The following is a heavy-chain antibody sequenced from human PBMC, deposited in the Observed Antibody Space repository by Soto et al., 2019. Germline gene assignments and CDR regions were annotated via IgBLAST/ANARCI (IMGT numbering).Heavy chain of an antibody. J-gene: IGHJ6*03. CDR2: ISGSGGST. Sequence: GGSLRLSCAASGFTFSSYAMSWVRQAPGKGLEWVSAISGSGGSTYYADSVKGRFTISRDNSKNTLYLQMNSLRAEDTAVYYCAKDGGGETYYDFWSGYYKTDYYYYMDVWGKGTTVTVSS. CDR3: AKDGGGETYYDFWSGYYKTDYYYYMDV. V-gene: IGHV3-23*01. CDR1: GFTFSSYA. D-gene: IGHD3-3*01.